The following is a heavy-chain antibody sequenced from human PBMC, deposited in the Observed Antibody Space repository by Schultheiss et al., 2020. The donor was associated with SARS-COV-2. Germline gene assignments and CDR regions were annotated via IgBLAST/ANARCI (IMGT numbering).Heavy chain of an antibody. D-gene: IGHD3-22*01. V-gene: IGHV3-30*04. CDR2: ISYDGSNK. CDR3: AKEGDSSGYHAAFDI. CDR1: GFTFSSYA. J-gene: IGHJ3*02. Sequence: GGSLRLSCAASGFTFSSYAMHWVRQAPGKGLEWVAVISYDGSNKYYADSVKGRFTISRDNSKNTLYLQMNSLRAEDTAVYYCAKEGDSSGYHAAFDIWGQGTMVTVSS.